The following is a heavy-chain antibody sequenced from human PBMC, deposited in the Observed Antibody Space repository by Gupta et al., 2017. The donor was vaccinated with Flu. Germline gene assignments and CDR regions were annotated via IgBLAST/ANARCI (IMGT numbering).Heavy chain of an antibody. V-gene: IGHV3-48*03. D-gene: IGHD5-18*01. CDR2: ISSSGSTI. J-gene: IGHJ4*02. Sequence: EVQLVESGGGLVQPGGSLRLSCAASGFTFSSYEMNWVGQAPGKGLEWVSYISSSGSTIYYADSVKGRFTISRDNAKNSLYLQMNSLRAEDTAVYYCASRPDTPHFDYWGQGTLVTVSS. CDR3: ASRPDTPHFDY. CDR1: GFTFSSYE.